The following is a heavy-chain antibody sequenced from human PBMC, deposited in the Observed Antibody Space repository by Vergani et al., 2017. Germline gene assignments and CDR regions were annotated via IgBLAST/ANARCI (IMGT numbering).Heavy chain of an antibody. J-gene: IGHJ6*03. CDR1: GFTFDDYA. V-gene: IGHV3-9*01. Sequence: EVQLVEPGGGLVQPGRSLRLSCAASGFTFDDYAMHWFRQPPGKDLEWVSGISWNSGSIGDADSVKGRFTISRDNAKNSLYLQMNSLRAEDTAYYYCAKGGDYYYYYMYVWGKGTTVTVSS. CDR2: ISWNSGSI. CDR3: AKGGDYYYYYMYV.